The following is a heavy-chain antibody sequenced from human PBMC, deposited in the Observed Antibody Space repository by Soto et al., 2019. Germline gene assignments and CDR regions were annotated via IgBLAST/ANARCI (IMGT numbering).Heavy chain of an antibody. Sequence: QVQLAQSGAEVKKPGASVKVSCKASGYTFSSYFITWVRQAPGQGLEWMGWISAYNGNTNYAQMCHDGVTMTTDTSTNTAYMELRNLRSDDTAVYYCGRQNYFSGVDVWGQGTTVTVSS. J-gene: IGHJ6*02. CDR1: GYTFSSYF. CDR3: GRQNYFSGVDV. V-gene: IGHV1-18*01. CDR2: ISAYNGNT.